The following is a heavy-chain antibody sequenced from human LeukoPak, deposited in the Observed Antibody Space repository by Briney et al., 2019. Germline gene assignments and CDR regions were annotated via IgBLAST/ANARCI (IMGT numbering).Heavy chain of an antibody. CDR3: AREPMVRDFNWFDP. V-gene: IGHV1-2*06. J-gene: IGHJ5*02. Sequence: ASXKVSCKASGYTFTAYYIHWVRQAPGQGLEWMGRINPNSGGTNYAQKFQGRVTMTRDTSISTAYMELSRLTSDDTAVYYCAREPMVRDFNWFDPWGQGTLVTVSP. D-gene: IGHD3-10*01. CDR1: GYTFTAYY. CDR2: INPNSGGT.